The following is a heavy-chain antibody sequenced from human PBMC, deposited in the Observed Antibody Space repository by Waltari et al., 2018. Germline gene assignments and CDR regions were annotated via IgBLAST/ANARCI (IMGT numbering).Heavy chain of an antibody. V-gene: IGHV3-30-3*01. CDR1: RFTFSNYA. Sequence: QVQLVESGGGVVQPGRSLRLSCAASRFTFSNYAMHWVRQAPGKGLGWVAVILYDGSNKYYADSVKGRFTISRDNSKNTLYLQMNSLRAEDAAVYYCARDLAAAGLHMDVWGQGTTVTVSS. CDR2: ILYDGSNK. D-gene: IGHD6-13*01. J-gene: IGHJ6*02. CDR3: ARDLAAAGLHMDV.